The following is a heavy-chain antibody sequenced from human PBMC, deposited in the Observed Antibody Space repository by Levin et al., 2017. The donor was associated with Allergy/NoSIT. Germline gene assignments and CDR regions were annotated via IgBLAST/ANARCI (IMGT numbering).Heavy chain of an antibody. CDR3: AKDAATEGFYYYYYMDV. Sequence: PGGSLRLSCAASGFTFSSYAMSWVRQAPGKGLEWVSAISGSGGSTYYADSVKGRFTISRDNSKNTLYLQMNSLRAEDTAVYYCAKDAATEGFYYYYYMDVWGKGTTVTVSS. CDR1: GFTFSSYA. V-gene: IGHV3-23*01. CDR2: ISGSGGST. D-gene: IGHD4-11*01. J-gene: IGHJ6*03.